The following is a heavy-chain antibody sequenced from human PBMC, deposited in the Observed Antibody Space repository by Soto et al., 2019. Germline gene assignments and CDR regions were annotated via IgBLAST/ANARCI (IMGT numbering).Heavy chain of an antibody. CDR1: GYTFTSYS. Sequence: ALLKVSCKASGYTFTSYSITCVRQAPGQGLEWMGWISAHNGNTNYAQKFQGRVTITADESTSTAYMELSSLRSEDTAVYYCARELPPDIAVAGTRWFDPWGQGTLVTAPQ. V-gene: IGHV1-18*01. CDR2: ISAHNGNT. D-gene: IGHD6-19*01. J-gene: IGHJ5*02. CDR3: ARELPPDIAVAGTRWFDP.